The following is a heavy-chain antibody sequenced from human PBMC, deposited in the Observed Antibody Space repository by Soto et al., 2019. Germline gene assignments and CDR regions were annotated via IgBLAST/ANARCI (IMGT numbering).Heavy chain of an antibody. V-gene: IGHV3-64D*06. Sequence: GGSLRVSCSPSGFTFGSDARHRVRQAPGKGLAYVSGMSSNGGSTYYADSVKGRFTISRDNSKNTLYLQMSSLRAEHPAVYYCVKEVLSRTFDYWGQGILLTVPS. CDR3: VKEVLSRTFDY. J-gene: IGHJ4*02. CDR2: MSSNGGST. D-gene: IGHD2-2*01. CDR1: GFTFGSDA.